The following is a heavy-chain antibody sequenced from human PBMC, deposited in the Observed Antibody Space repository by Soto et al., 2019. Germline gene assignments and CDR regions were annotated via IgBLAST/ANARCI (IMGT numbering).Heavy chain of an antibody. J-gene: IGHJ4*02. CDR1: GFTFSSSA. D-gene: IGHD2-15*01. CDR2: IAGSGGNT. V-gene: IGHV3-23*01. CDR3: ANIYRTLFNATPSFDF. Sequence: EVQLLEPGGGLVQPGGSLRLSCAASGFTFSSSAMSWVRQAPGKGLEWVSTIAGSGGNTDYVDSVKGRFTRSRDNSKNTLTLQMNSLRTEDTAIYYCANIYRTLFNATPSFDFWGQGTLVTVSS.